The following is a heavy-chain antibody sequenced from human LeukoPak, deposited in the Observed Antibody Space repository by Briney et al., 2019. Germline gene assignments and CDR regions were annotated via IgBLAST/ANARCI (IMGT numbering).Heavy chain of an antibody. J-gene: IGHJ5*02. CDR1: GGTFSSYA. CDR2: IIPIFGTA. V-gene: IGHV1-69*13. CDR3: ARGQQWLVVWFDP. Sequence: SVKVSYKASGGTFSSYAISWVRQAPGQGLEWMGGIIPIFGTANYAQKFQGRVTITAGESTSTAYMELSSLRSEDTAVYYCARGQQWLVVWFDPWGQGTLVTVSS. D-gene: IGHD6-19*01.